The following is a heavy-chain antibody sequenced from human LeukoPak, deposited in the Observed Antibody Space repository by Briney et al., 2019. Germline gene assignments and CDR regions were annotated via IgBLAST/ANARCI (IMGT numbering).Heavy chain of an antibody. CDR3: AKGGGGGLDY. CDR1: GFTFDDYA. Sequence: GGSLRLSCAASGFTFDDYAMHWVRQAPGKGLDWVSGISWNSGSIGYADSVKGRFTISRDNAKNSLYLQMNSLRAEDMALYYCAKGGGGGLDYWGQGTLVTVSS. J-gene: IGHJ4*02. V-gene: IGHV3-9*03. D-gene: IGHD3-16*01. CDR2: ISWNSGSI.